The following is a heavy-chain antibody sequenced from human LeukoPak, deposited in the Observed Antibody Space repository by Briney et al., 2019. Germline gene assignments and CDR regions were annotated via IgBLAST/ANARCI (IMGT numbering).Heavy chain of an antibody. CDR3: ARGLSGDDYGDYYFDY. D-gene: IGHD4-17*01. J-gene: IGHJ4*02. Sequence: SETLSLTCTVSGGSISSYYWSWIRQPAGKGLEWIGRIYTSGSTNYNPSLKSRVTMSVDTSKNQFSLKLSSVTAADTAVYYCARGLSGDDYGDYYFDYWGQGTLVTVSS. V-gene: IGHV4-4*07. CDR1: GGSISSYY. CDR2: IYTSGST.